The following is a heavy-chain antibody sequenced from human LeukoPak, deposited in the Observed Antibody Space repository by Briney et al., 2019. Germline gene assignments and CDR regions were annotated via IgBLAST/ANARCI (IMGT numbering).Heavy chain of an antibody. CDR2: IYHSGST. CDR3: ARGVAAAGSWFDP. Sequence: SETLSLTCTVSGYSISRGYYWGWIRQPPGKGLEWIGSIYHSGSTYYNPSLKSRVTISVDTFKNQFSLKLSSVTAADTAVYYCARGVAAAGSWFDPWGQGTLVTVSS. J-gene: IGHJ5*02. CDR1: GYSISRGYY. D-gene: IGHD6-13*01. V-gene: IGHV4-38-2*02.